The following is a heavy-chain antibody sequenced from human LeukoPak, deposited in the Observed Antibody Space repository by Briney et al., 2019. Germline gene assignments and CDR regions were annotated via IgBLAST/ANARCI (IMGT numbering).Heavy chain of an antibody. CDR2: IHYNGRT. V-gene: IGHV4-59*01. D-gene: IGHD6-19*01. CDR1: GGSITNSNY. J-gene: IGHJ4*02. Sequence: PSETLSLTCTVSGGSITNSNYWSWIRQPPGEAPEWIGYIHYNGRTNYNPSLKSRVTISVDTSNNQFSLKLNSVSAADTAVYYCARGAGWYDYWGQGMLVTVSS. CDR3: ARGAGWYDY.